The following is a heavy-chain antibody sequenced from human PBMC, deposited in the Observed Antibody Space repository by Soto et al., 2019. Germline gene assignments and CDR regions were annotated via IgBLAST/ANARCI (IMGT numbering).Heavy chain of an antibody. CDR3: AREGAGYCSSTSCDNYYYYGMDV. Sequence: QVQLQESGPGLVKPSQTLSLTCTVSGGSLSSGGYYWSWIRQHPGKGLEWIGYIYYSGSTYYNPSLKSRVTIAVDTSKNQFSLKLSSVTAADTAVYYCAREGAGYCSSTSCDNYYYYGMDVWGQGTTVTVSS. J-gene: IGHJ6*02. D-gene: IGHD2-2*01. CDR2: IYYSGST. CDR1: GGSLSSGGYY. V-gene: IGHV4-31*03.